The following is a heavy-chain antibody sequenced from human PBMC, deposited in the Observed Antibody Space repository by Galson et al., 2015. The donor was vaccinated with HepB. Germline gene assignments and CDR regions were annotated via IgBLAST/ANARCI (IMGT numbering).Heavy chain of an antibody. J-gene: IGHJ4*02. CDR1: GFTYSTYS. D-gene: IGHD3-22*01. CDR3: ARGRGDIGGYYAFDY. V-gene: IGHV3-21*06. CDR2: VSRSSIYK. Sequence: SLRLACAASGFTYSTYSLNWVRQAPGKGLEWVSAVSRSSIYKYYADSVKGRFTISRDNTTSSLYVQMNNLRVEDTAVYYCARGRGDIGGYYAFDYWGKGALVTVSS.